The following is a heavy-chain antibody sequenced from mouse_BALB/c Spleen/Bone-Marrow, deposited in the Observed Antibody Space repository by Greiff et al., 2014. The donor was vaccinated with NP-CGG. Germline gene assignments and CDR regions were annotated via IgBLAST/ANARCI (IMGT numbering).Heavy chain of an antibody. D-gene: IGHD2-1*01. CDR3: ARVYYGNLDY. CDR1: GYTFTNFW. CDR2: IHPGDGDT. J-gene: IGHJ2*01. V-gene: IGHV1-80*01. Sequence: QVQLQQSGAELVRPGSSVKISCKASGYTFTNFWMNWVKQRPGQGLEWIGRIHPGDGDTNNNGKFKGKATLTTDKSSSTAYMQLSSLSSEDSAVYFCARVYYGNLDYWGQGTTLTVSS.